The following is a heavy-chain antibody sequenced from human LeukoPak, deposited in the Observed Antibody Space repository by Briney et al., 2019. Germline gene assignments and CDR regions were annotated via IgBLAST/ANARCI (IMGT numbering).Heavy chain of an antibody. CDR1: GFTFSSYW. Sequence: GGSLRLSCAASGFTFSSYWMHWVRQAPGKGLVWVSRINSDGTSTTYADSVKGRFTISRDNSKNSLYLQMNSLRAEDTAVYYCARDNGERLDYWGQGTLVTVSS. CDR2: INSDGTST. CDR3: ARDNGERLDY. J-gene: IGHJ4*02. V-gene: IGHV3-74*01. D-gene: IGHD4-17*01.